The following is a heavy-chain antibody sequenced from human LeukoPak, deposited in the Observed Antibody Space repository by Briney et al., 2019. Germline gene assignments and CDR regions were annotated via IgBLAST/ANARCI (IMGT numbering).Heavy chain of an antibody. CDR1: GFTFSIYA. Sequence: GGSLRLSCAASGFTFSIYAMSWVRQAPGKGLEWVSTISGSGGSTYYADSVKGRFTLSRDNSKNTLYLQMNSLRAEDTAVYYCAKIWPLGITELDYWGQGTLVIVSS. CDR3: AKIWPLGITELDY. V-gene: IGHV3-23*01. CDR2: ISGSGGST. J-gene: IGHJ4*02. D-gene: IGHD5-24*01.